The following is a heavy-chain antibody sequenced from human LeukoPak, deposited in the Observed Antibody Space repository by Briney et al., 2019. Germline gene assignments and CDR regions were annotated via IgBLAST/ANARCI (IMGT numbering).Heavy chain of an antibody. CDR3: ARGRAARPMKYYYYYGMDV. V-gene: IGHV4-31*03. D-gene: IGHD6-6*01. J-gene: IGHJ6*02. CDR2: IYYSGST. CDR1: GGSISSGGYY. Sequence: SQTLSLTCTVSGGSISSGGYYWSWIRQHPGKGLEWIGYIYYSGSTYYNPSLKSRVTISVDTSKNQFSLKLSSVTAADTAVYYCARGRAARPMKYYYYYGMDVWGQGTTVTVSS.